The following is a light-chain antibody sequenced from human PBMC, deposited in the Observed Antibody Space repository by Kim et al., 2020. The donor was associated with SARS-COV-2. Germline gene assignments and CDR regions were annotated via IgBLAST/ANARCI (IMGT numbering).Light chain of an antibody. Sequence: QWVTISCSGTRSNIGAGYDVNWYRQLPGTAPKLLIYRNNNRPSGVPDRFSGSKSGTSASLAITGLQAEDEADYYCQSYDSSLNVVVFGGGTQLTVL. V-gene: IGLV1-40*01. CDR3: QSYDSSLNVVV. J-gene: IGLJ2*01. CDR1: RSNIGAGYD. CDR2: RNN.